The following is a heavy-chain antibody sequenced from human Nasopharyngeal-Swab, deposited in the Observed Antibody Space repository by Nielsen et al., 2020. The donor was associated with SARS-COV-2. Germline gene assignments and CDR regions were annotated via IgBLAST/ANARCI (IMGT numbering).Heavy chain of an antibody. CDR2: INTNTGNS. Sequence: ASVKVSCKASGYTFTSYTINWVRQAPGQGLEWMGWINTNTGNSMYAQGFTGRFVFSLDTSVNTAYLQINSLKAEDTGVYYCARDEGTVSSLIDYWGPGTQVTVSS. CDR3: ARDEGTVSSLIDY. D-gene: IGHD4-17*01. J-gene: IGHJ4*02. CDR1: GYTFTSYT. V-gene: IGHV7-4-1*02.